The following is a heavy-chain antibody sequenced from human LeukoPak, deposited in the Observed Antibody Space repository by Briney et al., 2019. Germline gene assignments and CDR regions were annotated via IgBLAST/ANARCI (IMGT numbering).Heavy chain of an antibody. D-gene: IGHD6-13*01. CDR1: GGSISSYY. Sequence: SETLSLTCTVSGGSISSYYWSWIRQPPGKGLEWIGYIFYSGSASYNPSLKSRLTMSVDTSKNQFSLKLSSVTAADTAVYYCARHKSGYSSTTPLDYWGQGTLVTVSS. CDR3: ARHKSGYSSTTPLDY. J-gene: IGHJ4*02. CDR2: IFYSGSA. V-gene: IGHV4-59*08.